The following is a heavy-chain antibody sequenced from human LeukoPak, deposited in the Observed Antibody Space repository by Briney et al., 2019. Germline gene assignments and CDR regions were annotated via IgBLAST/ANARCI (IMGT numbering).Heavy chain of an antibody. J-gene: IGHJ4*02. CDR2: IKQDGTEK. D-gene: IGHD1-26*01. CDR1: GFTFSRYW. CDR3: ARDSEWGLLRSDY. V-gene: IGHV3-7*05. Sequence: GGSLRLSCAASGFTFSRYWMTWVRQAPGKGLEWVANIKQDGTEKYYVDSVKGRFTISRDNAKNSLYLQMNSLRAEDTAVYYCARDSEWGLLRSDYWGQGTLVTVSS.